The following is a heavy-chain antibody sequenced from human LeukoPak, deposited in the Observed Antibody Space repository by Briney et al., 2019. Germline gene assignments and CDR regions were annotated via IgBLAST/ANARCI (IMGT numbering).Heavy chain of an antibody. CDR3: ARDAEGRRYSPQDY. CDR1: GLTFSRYW. Sequence: GGSLRLSCAASGLTFSRYWMTWFGQAPGKGLEWVANIKQDGSEKYYVDSVKGRFTISRDNADRSLYLQMTSLRVDDTAVYYCARDAEGRRYSPQDYWGQGTLVTVSS. CDR2: IKQDGSEK. V-gene: IGHV3-7*01. D-gene: IGHD5-18*01. J-gene: IGHJ4*02.